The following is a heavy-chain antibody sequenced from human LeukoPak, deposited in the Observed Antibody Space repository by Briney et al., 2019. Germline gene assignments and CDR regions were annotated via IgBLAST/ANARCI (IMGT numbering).Heavy chain of an antibody. Sequence: ASVKVSCKASGYTFTSYGISWVRQAPGQGLEWMGWINPNSGGTNYAQKFQGRVTMTRDTSISTAYMELSRLRSDDTAVYYCAKDGPQSYYDYVWAPDAFDYWGQGTLVTVSS. J-gene: IGHJ4*02. V-gene: IGHV1-2*02. CDR3: AKDGPQSYYDYVWAPDAFDY. CDR1: GYTFTSYG. D-gene: IGHD3-16*01. CDR2: INPNSGGT.